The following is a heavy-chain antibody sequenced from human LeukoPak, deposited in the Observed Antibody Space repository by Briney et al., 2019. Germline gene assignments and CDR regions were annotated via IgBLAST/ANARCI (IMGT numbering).Heavy chain of an antibody. CDR3: AKVRAPSGWFNSDY. J-gene: IGHJ4*02. D-gene: IGHD6-19*01. CDR1: GFTFSNYV. CDR2: ISGSGDST. V-gene: IGHV3-23*01. Sequence: GGSLRLSCAASGFTFSNYVMSWVRQAPGKGLEWVSGISGSGDSTYYADSVKGRFAISRDNSKNTLYLQMNSLRVEDTAAYYCAKVRAPSGWFNSDYWGQGTLVTVSS.